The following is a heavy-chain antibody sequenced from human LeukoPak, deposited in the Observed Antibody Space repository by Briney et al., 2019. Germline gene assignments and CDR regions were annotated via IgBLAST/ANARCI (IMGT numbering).Heavy chain of an antibody. CDR3: ARDRYGDGFAHFDY. CDR2: INPGAGA. CDR1: GSTFTAYA. V-gene: IGHV1-2*02. J-gene: IGHJ4*02. Sequence: ASVTVSCKSSGSTFTAYAVRWMRQAPGQGLEWMGWINPGAGAGYAQKFQGRVSVPRDTSMGTAYLDLNRLTSDDTAVYFCARDRYGDGFAHFDYWGQGTLVTVSS. D-gene: IGHD5-24*01.